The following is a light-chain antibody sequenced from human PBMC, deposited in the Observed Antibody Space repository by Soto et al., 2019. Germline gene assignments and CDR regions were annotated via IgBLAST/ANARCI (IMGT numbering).Light chain of an antibody. CDR2: VAS. CDR3: QQYNSWPYT. Sequence: EIVMTQSPATLSVSPGERATLSCRASQSISSNLAWYQQKPGQAPRLLIYVASTRATGIPARFIGSGSGTEFTLTISSLQSEDFAVYYCQQYNSWPYTFGQGTKLEIK. CDR1: QSISSN. V-gene: IGKV3-15*01. J-gene: IGKJ2*01.